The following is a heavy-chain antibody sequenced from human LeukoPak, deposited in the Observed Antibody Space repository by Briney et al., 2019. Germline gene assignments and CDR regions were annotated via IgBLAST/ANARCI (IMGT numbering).Heavy chain of an antibody. Sequence: PEGSLRLSCAASGFTFSGYRMNWVRQAPGKGLEWVAYIRQDGSEKYYVDSVKGRFTISRDNAKNSLYLQMNSLRAEDTAVYYCAKDEGTFDAFDIWGQGTMVTVSS. CDR3: AKDEGTFDAFDI. CDR1: GFTFSGYR. CDR2: IRQDGSEK. J-gene: IGHJ3*02. V-gene: IGHV3-7*03.